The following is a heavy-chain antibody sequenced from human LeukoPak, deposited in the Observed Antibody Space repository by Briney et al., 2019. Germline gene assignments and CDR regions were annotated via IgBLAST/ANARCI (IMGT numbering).Heavy chain of an antibody. Sequence: PGGSLRLSCAASGFTFSSYSMNWVRQAPGKGLEWVSYISSSSSTIYYADSVKGRFTISRDNAKNSLYLQMNSLRAEDTAVYYCARDPWYSSTWYGDAFDIWGQGTMVTVSS. CDR3: ARDPWYSSTWYGDAFDI. CDR2: ISSSSSTI. J-gene: IGHJ3*02. CDR1: GFTFSSYS. D-gene: IGHD6-13*01. V-gene: IGHV3-48*01.